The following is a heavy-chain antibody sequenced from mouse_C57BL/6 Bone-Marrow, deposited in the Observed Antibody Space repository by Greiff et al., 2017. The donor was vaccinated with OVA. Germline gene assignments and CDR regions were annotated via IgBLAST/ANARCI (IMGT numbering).Heavy chain of an antibody. CDR2: ISSGGSYT. CDR3: ARPPYYYGSSYYFDY. CDR1: GFTFSSYG. Sequence: EVQVVESGGDLVKPGGSLKLSCAASGFTFSSYGMSWVRQTPDKRLEWVATISSGGSYTYYPDSVKGRFTISRDNAKNTLYLQMSSLKSEDTAMYYCARPPYYYGSSYYFDYWGQGTTLTVSS. J-gene: IGHJ2*01. D-gene: IGHD1-1*01. V-gene: IGHV5-6*01.